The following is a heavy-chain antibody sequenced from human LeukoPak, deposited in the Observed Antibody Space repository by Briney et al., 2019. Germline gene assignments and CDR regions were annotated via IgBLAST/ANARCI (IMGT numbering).Heavy chain of an antibody. Sequence: GGSLRLSCAASGFTFSSYVMDWVRQAPGKGLEWGSGISSGGSTYYADSVKGRLTISSDNSKNTLYLQMNSLRAEDTAVYYCASSRRTYWYFDLWGRGTLVTVS. CDR3: ASSRRTYWYFDL. CDR2: ISSGGST. CDR1: GFTFSSYV. V-gene: IGHV3-23*01. J-gene: IGHJ2*01.